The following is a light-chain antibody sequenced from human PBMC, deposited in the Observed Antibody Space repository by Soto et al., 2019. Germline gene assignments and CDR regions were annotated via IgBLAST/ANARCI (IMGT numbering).Light chain of an antibody. V-gene: IGKV3-20*01. J-gene: IGKJ2*01. CDR1: QSVSSGR. Sequence: EIVLTQSPDTLSLSPGERATLSCRTSQSVSSGRLAWYQQKPGQAPRLLLYGASNRTTGIPDRFTGSGSGTDFTLTISRLEPEDFAAYSCQQYGSSPYTFGQGTKLEI. CDR3: QQYGSSPYT. CDR2: GAS.